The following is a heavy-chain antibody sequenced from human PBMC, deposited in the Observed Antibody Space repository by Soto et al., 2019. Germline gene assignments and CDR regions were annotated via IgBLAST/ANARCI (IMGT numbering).Heavy chain of an antibody. Sequence: SQTLSLTCTVSGGSISSSSYYWGWIRQPPGKGLEWIGSIYYSGSTYYNPSLKSRVTISVDTSKNQFSLKLSSVTAADTAVYYCARHLEAPSSFLDYWGQGTLVTVSS. CDR2: IYYSGST. V-gene: IGHV4-39*01. J-gene: IGHJ4*02. D-gene: IGHD6-13*01. CDR1: GGSISSSSYY. CDR3: ARHLEAPSSFLDY.